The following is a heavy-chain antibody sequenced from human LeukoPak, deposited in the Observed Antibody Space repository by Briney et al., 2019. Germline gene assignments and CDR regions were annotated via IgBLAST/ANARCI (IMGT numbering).Heavy chain of an antibody. CDR3: AKPARTDYADY. Sequence: GGSLRLSCAASGFTFSSYAINWVRQAPGKGLEWVSSINASGGSTYYADSVKGRFTISRDNSKNTLYLQMNSLRAEDTAVYYCAKPARTDYADYWGQGTLVTVSS. J-gene: IGHJ4*02. D-gene: IGHD1-14*01. CDR1: GFTFSSYA. CDR2: INASGGST. V-gene: IGHV3-23*01.